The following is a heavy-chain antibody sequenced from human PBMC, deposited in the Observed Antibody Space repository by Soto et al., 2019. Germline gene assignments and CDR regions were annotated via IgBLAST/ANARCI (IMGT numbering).Heavy chain of an antibody. CDR2: ISYDGSNK. CDR3: ARGGVYYDSSGYYLNRXXYYGMDV. J-gene: IGHJ6*02. Sequence: PGGSLRLSCAASGFTFSSYAXHWVRQAPGKGLEWVAVISYDGSNKYYADSVKGRFTISRDNSKNTLYLQMNSLRAEDTAVYYCARGGVYYDSSGYYLNRXXYYGMDVWGQGTTVTVSS. D-gene: IGHD3-22*01. CDR1: GFTFSSYA. V-gene: IGHV3-30-3*01.